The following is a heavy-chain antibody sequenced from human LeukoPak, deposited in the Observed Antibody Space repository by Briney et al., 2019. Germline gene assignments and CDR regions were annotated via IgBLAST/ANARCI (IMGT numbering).Heavy chain of an antibody. D-gene: IGHD4-17*01. CDR1: GFTFSSYG. CDR3: AKDPSFRDYGDDY. Sequence: GGSPRLSCAASGFTFSSYGMHWVRQAPGKGLEWVAFIRYDGSNKYYADSVKGRFTISRDNSKNTLYLQMNSLRAEDTAVYYCAKDPSFRDYGDDYWGQGTLVTVSS. V-gene: IGHV3-30*02. J-gene: IGHJ4*02. CDR2: IRYDGSNK.